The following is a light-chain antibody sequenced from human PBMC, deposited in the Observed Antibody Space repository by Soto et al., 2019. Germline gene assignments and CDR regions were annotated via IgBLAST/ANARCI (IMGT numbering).Light chain of an antibody. Sequence: EIVMTQSPATLSLSPGERAALSCRASQSINSELAWYQQKPGQPPRLLIYGASTRATGVPARFTGSESGSEFTLTISGLQYEDFAVYYCQQGYNWPLTFGQGTRLEI. V-gene: IGKV3-15*01. CDR1: QSINSE. CDR2: GAS. CDR3: QQGYNWPLT. J-gene: IGKJ2*01.